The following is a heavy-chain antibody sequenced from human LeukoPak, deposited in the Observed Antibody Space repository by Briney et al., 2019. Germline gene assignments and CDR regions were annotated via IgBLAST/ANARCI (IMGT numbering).Heavy chain of an antibody. D-gene: IGHD6-6*01. CDR1: GYTFTGYY. V-gene: IGHV1-46*01. CDR3: ARSLRIAARPKDWFDP. CDR2: INPSGGST. Sequence: ASVKVSCKASGYTFTGYYMHWVRQAPGQGLEWMGIINPSGGSTSYAQKFQGRVTMTRDTSTSTVYMELSSLRSEDTTVYYCARSLRIAARPKDWFDPWGQGTLVTVSS. J-gene: IGHJ5*02.